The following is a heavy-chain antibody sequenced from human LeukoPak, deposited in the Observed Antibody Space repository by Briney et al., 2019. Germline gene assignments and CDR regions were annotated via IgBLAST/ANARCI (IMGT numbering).Heavy chain of an antibody. V-gene: IGHV4-34*01. CDR2: INHSGST. D-gene: IGHD3-10*01. J-gene: IGHJ5*02. Sequence: SETLSLTCAVYGGSFSGYYWSWIRQPPGKGLEWIGEINHSGSTNYNPSLKSRVTISVDTSKNQFSLRLSSVTAADTAVYYCARGDRTYYYGSGGRAWFDPWGQGTLVTVSS. CDR1: GGSFSGYY. CDR3: ARGDRTYYYGSGGRAWFDP.